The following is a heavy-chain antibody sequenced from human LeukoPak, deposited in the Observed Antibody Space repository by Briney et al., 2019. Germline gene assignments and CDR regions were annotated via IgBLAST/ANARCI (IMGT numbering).Heavy chain of an antibody. CDR3: ARSGYDFRSGYCSGGSCRKFGY. Sequence: NPSETLSLTCAVYGGSFSGYYWSWIRQPPGKGLEWIGEINHSGSTNYNPSLKSRVTISVDTSKNQFSLKLSSVTAADTAVYYCARSGYDFRSGYCSGGSCRKFGYWGQGTLVTVSS. J-gene: IGHJ4*02. D-gene: IGHD2-15*01. CDR1: GGSFSGYY. CDR2: INHSGST. V-gene: IGHV4-34*01.